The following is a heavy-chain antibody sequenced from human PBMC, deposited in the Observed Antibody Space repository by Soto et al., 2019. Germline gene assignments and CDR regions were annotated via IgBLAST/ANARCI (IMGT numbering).Heavy chain of an antibody. CDR3: ARDRNPWIQLWLSYRMDV. CDR2: IIPIFGTA. Sequence: GASVKVSCKASGGTFSSYAISWVRQAPGQGLEWMGGIIPIFGTANYAQKFQGRVTITADESTSTAYMELSSLRSEDTAVYYCARDRNPWIQLWLSYRMDVWGQGTTVTVSS. V-gene: IGHV1-69*13. CDR1: GGTFSSYA. D-gene: IGHD5-18*01. J-gene: IGHJ6*02.